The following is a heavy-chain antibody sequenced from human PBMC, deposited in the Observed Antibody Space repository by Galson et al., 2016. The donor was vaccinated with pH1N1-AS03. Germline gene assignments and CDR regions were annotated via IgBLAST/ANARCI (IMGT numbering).Heavy chain of an antibody. Sequence: SLRLSCAASGFTFSSYAMYWVRQAPGKGLEYVSAISGNGVSTYYANSVKGRFTISRDNSKNTLYLQMGSLRAEDMAVYYRARGPFSYSNYWFPPPDYWGQGTLVTVSS. D-gene: IGHD6-13*01. CDR2: ISGNGVST. J-gene: IGHJ4*02. V-gene: IGHV3-64*01. CDR1: GFTFSSYA. CDR3: ARGPFSYSNYWFPPPDY.